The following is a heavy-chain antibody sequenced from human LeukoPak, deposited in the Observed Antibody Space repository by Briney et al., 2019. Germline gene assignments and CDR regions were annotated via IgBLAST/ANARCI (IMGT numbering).Heavy chain of an antibody. CDR1: GDSITNGNHF. CDR2: IYTSGSA. Sequence: SETLSLTCTVSGDSITNGNHFWNWVRQPAGQGLEWLGRIYTSGSADYNPSLKSRLTMSVDTSKNQFSLKLNSVTAADTAVYYCVRAGDYGDYVGWFDPWGQGTLVTVSS. J-gene: IGHJ5*02. V-gene: IGHV4-61*02. D-gene: IGHD4-17*01. CDR3: VRAGDYGDYVGWFDP.